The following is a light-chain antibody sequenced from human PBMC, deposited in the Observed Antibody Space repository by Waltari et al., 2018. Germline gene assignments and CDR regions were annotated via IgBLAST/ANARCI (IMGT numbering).Light chain of an antibody. CDR2: AVT. Sequence: QSALTQPASVSGSPGQSITISCPGPSSDIATYNYVSWYQQHPGKAPRLMIFAVTNRPSGVSNRFSGSKSGNTASMTISGLQPEDEGDYYCTSYTSSITWVFGGGTKLTVL. J-gene: IGLJ3*02. CDR1: SSDIATYNY. V-gene: IGLV2-14*01. CDR3: TSYTSSITWV.